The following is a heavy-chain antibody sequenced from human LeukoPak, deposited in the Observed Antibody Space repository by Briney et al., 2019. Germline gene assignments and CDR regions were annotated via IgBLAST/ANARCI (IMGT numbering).Heavy chain of an antibody. V-gene: IGHV1-46*01. J-gene: IGHJ4*02. CDR2: INPGGGSA. Sequence: ASAKVSCKASGYTFTSYYMHWVRQAPGQGLEWMGIINPGGGSATYAQRFQGRVTMTRDTSTSTIYMDLSSLRSEDTAVYYCARDLSTPPGKSSSLFDYWGQGTLVTVSS. D-gene: IGHD6-13*01. CDR1: GYTFTSYY. CDR3: ARDLSTPPGKSSSLFDY.